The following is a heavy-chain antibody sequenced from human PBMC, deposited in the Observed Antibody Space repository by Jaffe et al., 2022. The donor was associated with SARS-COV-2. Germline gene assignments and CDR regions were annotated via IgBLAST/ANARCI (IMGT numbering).Heavy chain of an antibody. J-gene: IGHJ3*02. Sequence: EVQLVESGGGLVQPGGSLRLSCAASGFTFSSYSMNWVRQAPGKGLEWVSYISSSSSTIYYADSVKGRFTISRDNAKNSLYLQMNSLRAEDTAVYYCARDSTPFYGSGSYSPSDIWGQGTMVTVSS. V-gene: IGHV3-48*01. CDR2: ISSSSSTI. CDR1: GFTFSSYS. D-gene: IGHD3-10*01. CDR3: ARDSTPFYGSGSYSPSDI.